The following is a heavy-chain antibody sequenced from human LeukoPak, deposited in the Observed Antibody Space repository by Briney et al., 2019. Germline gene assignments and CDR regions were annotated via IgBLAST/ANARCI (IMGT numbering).Heavy chain of an antibody. CDR2: IYYSGST. Sequence: SVTLSLTCTVSGGSIGSYYWSWIRQPPGKGLEWIGYIYYSGSTKYNPSLKSRVTISVDTPKNQFSLKLSSVTAADTALYYCARLGGTLYGMDVWGQGTTVTGYS. CDR3: ARLGGTLYGMDV. V-gene: IGHV4-59*08. J-gene: IGHJ6*02. CDR1: GGSIGSYY. D-gene: IGHD1-1*01.